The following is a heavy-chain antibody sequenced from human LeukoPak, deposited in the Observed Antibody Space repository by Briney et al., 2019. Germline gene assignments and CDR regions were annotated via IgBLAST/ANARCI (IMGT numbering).Heavy chain of an antibody. J-gene: IGHJ4*02. CDR1: GFTFSSSG. V-gene: IGHV3-23*01. D-gene: IGHD3-10*01. Sequence: GGSLRLSCAASGFTFSSSGMTWVRQAPGKGLEWVSTITGSVVNTYYADSVKGRFTISRDNSKSMLYLQMNSLRAEDTAVYYCARDPPMVRGVIMNYFDYWGQGTLVTVSS. CDR3: ARDPPMVRGVIMNYFDY. CDR2: ITGSVVNT.